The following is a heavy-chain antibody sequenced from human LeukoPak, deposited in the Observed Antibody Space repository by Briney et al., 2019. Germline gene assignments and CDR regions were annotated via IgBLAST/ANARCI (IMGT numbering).Heavy chain of an antibody. V-gene: IGHV4-34*01. CDR3: ARLAGKYYYGSGRPYNWFDP. CDR2: INHSGST. D-gene: IGHD3-10*01. CDR1: GGSFSGYY. J-gene: IGHJ5*02. Sequence: SETLSLTCAVYGGSFSGYYWSWIRQPPGKGLEWIGEINHSGSTNYNPSLKSRVTISVDTSKNQFSLKLSSVTAADTAVYYCARLAGKYYYGSGRPYNWFDPWGQGTLVTVSS.